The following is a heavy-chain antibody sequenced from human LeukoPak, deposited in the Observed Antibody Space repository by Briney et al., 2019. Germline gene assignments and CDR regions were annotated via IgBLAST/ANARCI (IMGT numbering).Heavy chain of an antibody. D-gene: IGHD3-22*01. V-gene: IGHV3-7*01. CDR1: GFTFSSYW. J-gene: IGHJ4*02. CDR3: ARANIRYYDSSGYSL. CDR2: IKQDGSEK. Sequence: PGGSLRLSCAASGFTFSSYWMSWVRQAPGKGLEWVANIKQDGSEKYYVDSVKGRFTISRDNAKNSLYLQMNSLRAEDTAVYYCARANIRYYDSSGYSLWGQGTLVTVSS.